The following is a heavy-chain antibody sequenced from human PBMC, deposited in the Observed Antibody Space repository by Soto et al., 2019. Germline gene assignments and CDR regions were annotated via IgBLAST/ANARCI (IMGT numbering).Heavy chain of an antibody. V-gene: IGHV1-18*04. Sequence: QVQLVQSGAEVKKPGASVKVSCKASGYDFSSYGISWVRQAPGQGLEWMGWISASNGNRDYEQQFQGRVTMTSDTARTTAYMELRSLRSDDTAVYYCVRDPQRNDYWGQGTLVNVSS. CDR1: GYDFSSYG. CDR3: VRDPQRNDY. D-gene: IGHD2-2*01. J-gene: IGHJ4*02. CDR2: ISASNGNR.